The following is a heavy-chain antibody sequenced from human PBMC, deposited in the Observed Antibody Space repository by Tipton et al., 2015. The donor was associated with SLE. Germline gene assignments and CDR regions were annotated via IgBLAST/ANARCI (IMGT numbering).Heavy chain of an antibody. V-gene: IGHV1-18*01. CDR2: ISAYNGDT. J-gene: IGHJ3*02. CDR1: GYTFTSYG. Sequence: QLVQSGVEVKKPGASVKVSCKASGYTFTSYGICWVRQAPGQGLEWMGWISAYNGDTNYAQKFQGRVTMTTDTSTSTAYMELRSLRSDDTAVYYCARDALYYRNAFDIWGQGRMVTVSS. D-gene: IGHD1-14*01. CDR3: ARDALYYRNAFDI.